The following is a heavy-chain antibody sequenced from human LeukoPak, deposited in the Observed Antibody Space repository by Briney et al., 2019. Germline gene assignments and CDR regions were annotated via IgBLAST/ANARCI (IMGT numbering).Heavy chain of an antibody. D-gene: IGHD6-6*01. CDR3: ARHEFGSSSAAFDS. J-gene: IGHJ3*01. CDR2: ISHSGST. Sequence: SETLSLTCAVYGGSLSGYVWGWIRQPPGKGLEYIGEISHSGSTTYNPSLKSRVTISKDTSKNQFSLKVISVTAADTAVYYCARHEFGSSSAAFDSWGQGTMVIVSS. V-gene: IGHV4-34*01. CDR1: GGSLSGYV.